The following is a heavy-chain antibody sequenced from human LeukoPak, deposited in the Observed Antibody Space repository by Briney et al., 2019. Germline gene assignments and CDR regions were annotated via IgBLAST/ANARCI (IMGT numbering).Heavy chain of an antibody. V-gene: IGHV3-74*03. Sequence: GGSLRLSCAASGFTFSSHWMHWVRQAPGKGQVWVSRINSDGSSTTYADSVKGRFTISRDNAKNTLYLQMNSLRAEDTAVYYCARDGREFGDLFDYWGQGTLVTVSS. D-gene: IGHD3-10*01. CDR3: ARDGREFGDLFDY. CDR1: GFTFSSHW. J-gene: IGHJ4*02. CDR2: INSDGSST.